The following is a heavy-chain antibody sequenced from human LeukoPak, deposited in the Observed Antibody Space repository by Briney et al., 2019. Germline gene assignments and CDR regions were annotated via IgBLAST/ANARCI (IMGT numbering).Heavy chain of an antibody. Sequence: ASVKVSCKASGYAFTSYYMHWVRQAPGQGLEWMGIINPSGGSTSYAQKFQGRVTMTRDTSTSTVYMELSSLRSEDTAVYYCASEVGATRALDYWGQGTLVTVSS. J-gene: IGHJ4*02. D-gene: IGHD1-26*01. V-gene: IGHV1-46*01. CDR2: INPSGGST. CDR1: GYAFTSYY. CDR3: ASEVGATRALDY.